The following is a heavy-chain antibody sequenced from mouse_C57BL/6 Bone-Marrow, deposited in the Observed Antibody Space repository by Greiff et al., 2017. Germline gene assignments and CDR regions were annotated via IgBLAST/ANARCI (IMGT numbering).Heavy chain of an antibody. D-gene: IGHD4-1*01. V-gene: IGHV1-18*01. CDR3: ARLGFSFAY. Sequence: VQLQQSGPELVQPGASVKISCTASGFNFNDYYMDWVQQSPGQGLEWIGDITPNNGGTIYNQKFKGKATLTVDNSSSTAYIELRSLTSEDTAVYYCARLGFSFAYWGQGTLVTVSA. CDR1: GFNFNDYY. J-gene: IGHJ3*01. CDR2: ITPNNGGT.